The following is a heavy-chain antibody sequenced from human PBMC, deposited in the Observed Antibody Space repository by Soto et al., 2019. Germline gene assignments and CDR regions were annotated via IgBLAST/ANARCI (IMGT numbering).Heavy chain of an antibody. CDR3: ARGYIPSPSYYYDSSGYYHD. CDR1: GFTVSSNY. Sequence: GGSLRLSCAASGFTVSSNYMSWVRQAPGKGLEWVSVIYSGGSTYYADSVKGRFTISRDNSKNTLYLQMNSLRAEDTAVYYCARGYIPSPSYYYDSSGYYHDWGQGTLVTVSS. D-gene: IGHD3-22*01. CDR2: IYSGGST. V-gene: IGHV3-53*01. J-gene: IGHJ4*02.